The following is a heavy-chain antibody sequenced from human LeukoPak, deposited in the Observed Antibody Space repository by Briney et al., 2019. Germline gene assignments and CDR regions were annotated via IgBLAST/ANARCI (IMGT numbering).Heavy chain of an antibody. V-gene: IGHV5-51*01. D-gene: IGHD3-10*01. J-gene: IGHJ4*02. CDR1: GYSFSNYW. Sequence: KHGESLKISCKASGYSFSNYWIAWVRQMPGKVLEWMGIIYPGDSDTRYSPSFQGQVTISADKSISTAYLQWSSLKASDTAMYYCARSITMVRGVFDYWGQGTLVTVSS. CDR2: IYPGDSDT. CDR3: ARSITMVRGVFDY.